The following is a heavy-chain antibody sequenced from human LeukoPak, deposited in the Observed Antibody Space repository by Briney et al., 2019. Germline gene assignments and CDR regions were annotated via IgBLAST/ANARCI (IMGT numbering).Heavy chain of an antibody. CDR1: GFTFDDYG. Sequence: GGSMRLSCAASGFTFDDYGMSWVRQAPGKGLGWDSGINWNGGSTGYADSVKGRFTISRDNAKNSLYLKMNSMRVEDTALFVGAREEEWLYHIIDDWSEGTLDTVSS. CDR3: AREEEWLYHIIDD. V-gene: IGHV3-20*01. CDR2: INWNGGST. D-gene: IGHD3-3*01. J-gene: IGHJ4*02.